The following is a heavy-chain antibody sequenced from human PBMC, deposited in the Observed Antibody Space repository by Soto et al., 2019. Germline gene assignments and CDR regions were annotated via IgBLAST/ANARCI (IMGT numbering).Heavy chain of an antibody. CDR2: IYYSGST. D-gene: IGHD5-18*01. J-gene: IGHJ4*02. CDR3: ARVGPVDTAMVTG. V-gene: IGHV4-39*01. Sequence: QLQLQASGPGLVKPSETLSLTCTVSGGSISSSSYYWGWIRQPPGKGLEWIGSIYYSGSTYYNPSLKSRVTISVDTSKNQFSLKLSSVTAADTAVYYCARVGPVDTAMVTGWGQGTLVTVSS. CDR1: GGSISSSSYY.